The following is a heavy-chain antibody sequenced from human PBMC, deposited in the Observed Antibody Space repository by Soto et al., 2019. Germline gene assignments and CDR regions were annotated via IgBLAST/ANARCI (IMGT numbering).Heavy chain of an antibody. CDR3: AGDIRGYSLAFEY. V-gene: IGHV4-61*01. CDR2: ISSSGAT. Sequence: TVSGDSVTSDSYYWTWIRQPPGKRLEWIGYISSSGATKYNPSLKSRVTISLDTSSNQFSLKLTSVTAADTAAYYCAGDIRGYSLAFEYLDQVTLGTFSS. CDR1: GDSVTSDSYY. J-gene: IGHJ4*02. D-gene: IGHD5-18*01.